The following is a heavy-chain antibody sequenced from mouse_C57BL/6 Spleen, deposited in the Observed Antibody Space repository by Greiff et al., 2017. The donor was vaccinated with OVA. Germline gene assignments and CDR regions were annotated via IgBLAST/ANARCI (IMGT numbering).Heavy chain of an antibody. Sequence: QVQLQQPGAELVKPGASVKMSCKASGYTFTSYWITWVKQRPGQGLEWIGDIYPGSGSTNYNEKFKSKATLTVATSSSTAYMQLSSLTSEDSAGYYCAGGNYVDYWGQGTTLTVSS. CDR1: GYTFTSYW. J-gene: IGHJ2*01. V-gene: IGHV1-55*01. CDR2: IYPGSGST. CDR3: AGGNYVDY.